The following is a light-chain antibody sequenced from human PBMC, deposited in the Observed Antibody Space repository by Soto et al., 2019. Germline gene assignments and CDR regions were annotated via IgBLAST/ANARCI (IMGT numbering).Light chain of an antibody. V-gene: IGKV3-20*01. Sequence: IVLTQSPGTLSLSPGERATLSCRARQSVSSNYLAWYQQKPGQAPRLLIYGASSRATGIPDRFSGSGSGTDFTLTISRLEPEDFAVYYCQQYGSSPLTFGQGTKVEIK. CDR1: QSVSSNY. CDR2: GAS. J-gene: IGKJ1*01. CDR3: QQYGSSPLT.